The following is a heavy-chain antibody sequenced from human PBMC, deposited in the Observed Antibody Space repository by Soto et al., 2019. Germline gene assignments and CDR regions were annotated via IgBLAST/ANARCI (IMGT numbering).Heavy chain of an antibody. Sequence: VQLVESGGGVVQPGRSLRLSCAASGLTFSTYGFHWVRQAPGKGLEWVAVISNDVRNIHYAESVKGRFTISRANCKHPLYLQMNRLRPNDTAVYYCVKDTLGGMTPVFMPGPDWGQGTLVTVSS. CDR3: VKDTLGGMTPVFMPGPD. CDR1: GLTFSTYG. CDR2: ISNDVRNI. V-gene: IGHV3-30*18. J-gene: IGHJ4*02. D-gene: IGHD2-2*01.